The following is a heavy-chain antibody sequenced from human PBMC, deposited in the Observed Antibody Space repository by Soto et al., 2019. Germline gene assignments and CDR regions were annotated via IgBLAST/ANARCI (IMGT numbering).Heavy chain of an antibody. CDR3: ARARCSSTSCYIDY. Sequence: GASVKVSCKASGYTFTSYAMHWVRQAPGQRLEWMGWINAGNGNTKYSQKFQGRVTITRDTSASTAYMGLSSLRSEDTAVYYCARARCSSTSCYIDYWGQGTLVTVSS. D-gene: IGHD2-2*02. J-gene: IGHJ4*02. CDR2: INAGNGNT. V-gene: IGHV1-3*01. CDR1: GYTFTSYA.